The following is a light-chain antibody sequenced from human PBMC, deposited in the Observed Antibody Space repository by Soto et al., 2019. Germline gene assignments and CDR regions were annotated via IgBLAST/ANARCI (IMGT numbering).Light chain of an antibody. CDR3: QKYYSSTR. J-gene: IGKJ1*01. CDR2: GAS. V-gene: IGKV3-20*01. CDR1: QSVNSAY. Sequence: EIVLTQSPGTLSLSPGDRATLSCRASQSVNSAYLAWYQQKPGQAPRLLIYGASSRFTGVPDRFGGSGSGTDFTLTISRLEPEDFAVYYCQKYYSSTRFGQGTQVE.